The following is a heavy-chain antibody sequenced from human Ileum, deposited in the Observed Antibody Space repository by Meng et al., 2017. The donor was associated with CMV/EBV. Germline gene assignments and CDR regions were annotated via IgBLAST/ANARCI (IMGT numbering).Heavy chain of an antibody. V-gene: IGHV4-34*01. D-gene: IGHD2-2*01. Sequence: FSGSFWSAISQPPGKGLQWIGEIHHSGSTNYNPSLKSRVTGSVDTSKNQFSLKLTSVTAADTAVYYCARGTGLCSSATCYHRYWYFDLWGRGTLVTVSS. J-gene: IGHJ2*01. CDR2: IHHSGST. CDR1: FSGSF. CDR3: ARGTGLCSSATCYHRYWYFDL.